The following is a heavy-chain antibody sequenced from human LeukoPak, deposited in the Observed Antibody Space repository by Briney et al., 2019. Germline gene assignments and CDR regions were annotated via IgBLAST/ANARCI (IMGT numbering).Heavy chain of an antibody. CDR1: GFTFDDYA. V-gene: IGHV3-9*01. Sequence: GRSLRLSCAASGFTFDDYAMHWVRQAPGKGLEWVSGIRWNSGSIGYADSVKGRFTISRDNAKNSLYLQMNSLRAEDTAVYYCAREKGPDFWSGYYTGGTTNHYFDYWGQGTLVTVSS. J-gene: IGHJ4*02. CDR3: AREKGPDFWSGYYTGGTTNHYFDY. D-gene: IGHD3-3*01. CDR2: IRWNSGSI.